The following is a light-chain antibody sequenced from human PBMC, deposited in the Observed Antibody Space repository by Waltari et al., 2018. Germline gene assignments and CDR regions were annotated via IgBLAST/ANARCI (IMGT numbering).Light chain of an antibody. J-gene: IGKJ2*01. CDR1: QSLLHSNGHNY. CDR2: LGS. CDR3: VQALQTPRT. V-gene: IGKV2-28*01. Sequence: IVMTQSPLSLPVTPGEPASISCRSSQSLLHSNGHNYVDWYLQKPGQSPQYLRYLGSKRATGVADRFTGSGAGTHFTLEITRVEAEDVGIYYCVQALQTPRTFGQGTKLEIK.